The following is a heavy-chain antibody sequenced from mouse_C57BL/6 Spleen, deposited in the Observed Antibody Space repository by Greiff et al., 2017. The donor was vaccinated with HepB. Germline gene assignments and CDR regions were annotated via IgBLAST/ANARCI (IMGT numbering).Heavy chain of an antibody. D-gene: IGHD2-1*01. CDR3: AREGNLAWFAD. CDR2: IRNKANGYTT. J-gene: IGHJ3*01. CDR1: GFTFTDYY. V-gene: IGHV7-3*01. Sequence: EVKLVESGGGLVQPGGSLSLSCAASGFTFTDYYMSWVRQPPGKALEWLGFIRNKANGYTTEYSASVKGRFTISRDNSQSILYLQMNALRAEDSATYYCAREGNLAWFADWGQGTLVTVSA.